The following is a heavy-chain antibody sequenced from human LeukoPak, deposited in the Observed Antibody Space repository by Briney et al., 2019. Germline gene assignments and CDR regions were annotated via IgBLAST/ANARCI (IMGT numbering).Heavy chain of an antibody. CDR1: SGSISSYY. J-gene: IGHJ4*02. Sequence: SETLSLTCTVSSGSISSYYWSWIRQPPGKGLEWIGYIYYSGSTNYNPSLKSRVTISVDTSKNQFSLKLSSVTAADTAMYYCARVSGYDWESFYDYWGQGSLVTVSS. D-gene: IGHD5-12*01. V-gene: IGHV4-59*01. CDR2: IYYSGST. CDR3: ARVSGYDWESFYDY.